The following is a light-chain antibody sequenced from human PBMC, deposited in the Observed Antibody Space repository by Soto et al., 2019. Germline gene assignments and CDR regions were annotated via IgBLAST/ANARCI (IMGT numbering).Light chain of an antibody. CDR3: QQHSNWPLT. CDR1: QSVYSN. J-gene: IGKJ4*01. Sequence: EIVRTQSPVTLSVSPGERASLSCRSSQSVYSNLAWYQQKPGQAPRLLIYAASTMATGIPARFSGSGSGTEFTLTISSLQSEDFAVYYCQQHSNWPLTFGGGTKVDIK. CDR2: AAS. V-gene: IGKV3-15*01.